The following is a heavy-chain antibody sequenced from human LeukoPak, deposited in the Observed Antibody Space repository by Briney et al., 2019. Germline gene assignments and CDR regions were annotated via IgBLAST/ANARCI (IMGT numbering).Heavy chain of an antibody. J-gene: IGHJ5*02. CDR1: GGSISSSSYY. V-gene: IGHV4-39*01. CDR2: ICYSGST. CDR3: ARHYDILTGYLMSNWFDP. D-gene: IGHD3-9*01. Sequence: PSETLSLTCTVSGGSISSSSYYWGWIRQPPGKGLEWIGSICYSGSTYYNPSLKSRVTISVDTSKNQFSLKLSSVTAADTAVYYCARHYDILTGYLMSNWFDPWGQGTLVTVSS.